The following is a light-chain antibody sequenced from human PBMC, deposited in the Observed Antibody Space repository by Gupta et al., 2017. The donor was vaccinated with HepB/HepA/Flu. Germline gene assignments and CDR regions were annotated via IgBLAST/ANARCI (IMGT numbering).Light chain of an antibody. CDR1: QSVSSN. CDR2: GAS. V-gene: IGKV3-15*01. J-gene: IGKJ2*01. CDR3: QQYTNWPTYT. Sequence: EIVMTQSPATLSVSPGERATLSCRASQSVSSNLAWYQQKPGQAPRLLMYGASTRATGIPARFSGSGSGTEFTLTISSLQSEDFAVYYCQQYTNWPTYTFGQGTKLEIK.